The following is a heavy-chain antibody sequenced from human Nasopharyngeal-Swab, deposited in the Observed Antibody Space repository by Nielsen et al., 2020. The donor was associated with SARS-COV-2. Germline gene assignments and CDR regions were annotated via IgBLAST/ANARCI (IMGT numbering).Heavy chain of an antibody. CDR3: ARDEILDY. V-gene: IGHV3-7*01. CDR1: GFTFSPYW. J-gene: IGHJ4*02. D-gene: IGHD2/OR15-2a*01. Sequence: GGSLRLSCAASGFTFSPYWMTWVRQAPGKGLEWVANVKQDGTEKYLVDSVKGRFTISRDNAKNSLYLHMNSLRAEDTAVYYCARDEILDYWGQGTLVTVSS. CDR2: VKQDGTEK.